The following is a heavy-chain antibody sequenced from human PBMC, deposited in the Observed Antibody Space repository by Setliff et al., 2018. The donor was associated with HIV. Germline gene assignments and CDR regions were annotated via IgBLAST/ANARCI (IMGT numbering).Heavy chain of an antibody. CDR2: IFDSENN. CDR1: GDSITHYY. V-gene: IGHV4-59*01. J-gene: IGHJ3*01. CDR3: ARQITSVTPEMLVVNDAFDV. Sequence: SETLSLTCSVSGDSITHYYWNWNRQPPGKGLEWIGNIFDSENNNYNPSLKSRVSMSVNTSKNQFSLRLTSVTAADTAVYYCARQITSVTPEMLVVNDAFDVWGQGKMVTVSS. D-gene: IGHD4-17*01.